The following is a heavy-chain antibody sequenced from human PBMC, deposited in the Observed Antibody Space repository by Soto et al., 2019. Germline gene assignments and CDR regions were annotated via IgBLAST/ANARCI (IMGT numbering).Heavy chain of an antibody. CDR1: GFTFSSCA. CDR3: AKGRSYYYYYGVDV. J-gene: IGHJ6*02. V-gene: IGHV3-23*01. Sequence: PVGSLRLSCAASGFTFSSCAMGWDRQAPGKGLEWVSDIIDSGGSTYYADSVKGRFTISRDNSKSTLYLQMNSLRAEDTALYYCAKGRSYYYYYGVDVWGQGTTVTVS. CDR2: IIDSGGST.